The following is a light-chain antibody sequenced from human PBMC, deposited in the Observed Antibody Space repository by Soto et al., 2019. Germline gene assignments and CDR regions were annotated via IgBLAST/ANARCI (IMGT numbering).Light chain of an antibody. CDR3: QQYNNWPLT. CDR2: GAS. V-gene: IGKV3-15*01. Sequence: EIVMTQSPATLSVSPGERATLSCRASQSVSSNLAWYQQKPGQAPRLLIYGASTRATGIPARFSGSEYGTEFTLTISSLQSEDFAVYYCQQYNNWPLTFGGGTKVEIK. J-gene: IGKJ4*01. CDR1: QSVSSN.